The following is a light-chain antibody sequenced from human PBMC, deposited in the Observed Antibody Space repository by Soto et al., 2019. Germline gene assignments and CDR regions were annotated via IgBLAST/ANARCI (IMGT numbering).Light chain of an antibody. Sequence: EVVMAQSPDTLSVSPGETVTLSCMASQSVRSKLAWYQQKPGQAPRLFIYGASTRATGIPARFSGSGSGTEFALTISSLQSEDIAVYYCQQYNNWPPKLTFGGGTKV. CDR2: GAS. J-gene: IGKJ4*02. CDR1: QSVRSK. CDR3: QQYNNWPPKLT. V-gene: IGKV3-15*01.